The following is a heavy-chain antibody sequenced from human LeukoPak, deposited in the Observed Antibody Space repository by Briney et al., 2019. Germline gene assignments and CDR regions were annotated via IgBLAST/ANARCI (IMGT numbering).Heavy chain of an antibody. Sequence: PGGFLRLSCAASGFTFSDSYMTWIGPAPGKGLEWVSYISNSGSSIYYADSVKGRFTTSRDNAKSSLYLQMNSLRAEDTAVYYCARALTSGWGQGTLVTVSS. D-gene: IGHD1-1*01. CDR3: ARALTSG. CDR1: GFTFSDSY. CDR2: ISNSGSSI. J-gene: IGHJ4*02. V-gene: IGHV3-11*04.